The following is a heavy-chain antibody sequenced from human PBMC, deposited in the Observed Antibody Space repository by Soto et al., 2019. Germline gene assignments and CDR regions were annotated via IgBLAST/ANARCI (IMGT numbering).Heavy chain of an antibody. CDR3: AKTTYYDFWSGYPTNAYYYYYYMDV. Sequence: GGSLRLSCAASGFTFSSYAMSWVRQAPGKGLEWVSAISGSGGSTYYADSVKGRFTISRDNSKNTLYLQMNSLRAEDTAVYYCAKTTYYDFWSGYPTNAYYYYYYMDVWGKGTTVTVSS. J-gene: IGHJ6*03. CDR2: ISGSGGST. CDR1: GFTFSSYA. D-gene: IGHD3-3*01. V-gene: IGHV3-23*01.